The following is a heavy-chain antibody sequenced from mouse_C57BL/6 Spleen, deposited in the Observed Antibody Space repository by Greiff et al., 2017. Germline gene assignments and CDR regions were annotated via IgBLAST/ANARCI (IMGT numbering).Heavy chain of an antibody. D-gene: IGHD2-3*01. CDR1: GYTFTSYG. CDR2: IHPRSGNT. V-gene: IGHV1-81*01. CDR3: ARYVLCNGCYGAMDY. Sequence: QVQLQQSGAELARPGASVKLSCKASGYTFTSYGISWVKQRPGQGLEWIGEIHPRSGNTYYNEKFKGKATLTADKSSSTAYMELRSLTSEDSAVYFCARYVLCNGCYGAMDYWGQGTSVTVSS. J-gene: IGHJ4*01.